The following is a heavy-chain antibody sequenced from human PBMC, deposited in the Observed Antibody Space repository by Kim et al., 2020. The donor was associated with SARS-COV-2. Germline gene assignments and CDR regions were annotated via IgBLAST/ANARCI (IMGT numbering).Heavy chain of an antibody. Sequence: SETLSLTCAVYGGSFSGYYWSWIRQPPGKGLEWIGEINHNGSTNYNPSLKSRVTISVDTSKNQFSLKLSSVTAADTAVYYCARRHSHMITFGLAGLLFDYWGQGTLVTVSS. CDR2: INHNGST. V-gene: IGHV4-34*01. J-gene: IGHJ4*02. CDR3: ARRHSHMITFGLAGLLFDY. CDR1: GGSFSGYY. D-gene: IGHD3-16*01.